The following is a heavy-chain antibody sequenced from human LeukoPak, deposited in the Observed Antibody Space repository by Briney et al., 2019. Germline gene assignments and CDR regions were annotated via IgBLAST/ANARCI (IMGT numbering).Heavy chain of an antibody. Sequence: SETLSLTCTVSGGSISSYYWSWIRQPPGKGLEWIGYIYYSGSTNYNPSLKSRVTISVDTSKNQFSLKLSSVTAADTAVYYCANSHSGYSSGWYGSWGQGTLVTVSS. CDR3: ANSHSGYSSGWYGS. CDR1: GGSISSYY. CDR2: IYYSGST. V-gene: IGHV4-59*08. J-gene: IGHJ4*02. D-gene: IGHD6-19*01.